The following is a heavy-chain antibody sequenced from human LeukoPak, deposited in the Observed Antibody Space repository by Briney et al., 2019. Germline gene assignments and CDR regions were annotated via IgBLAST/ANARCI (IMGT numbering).Heavy chain of an antibody. V-gene: IGHV1-2*02. CDR1: GYTFTGYY. CDR3: ARPLTAVGAFDI. Sequence: ASVKVSCKASGYTFTGYYVHWVRQAPGQGLEWMGWINPNSGGTNYAQKFQGRVTMTRDTSISTAYMELSRLRSDDTAVYYCARPLTAVGAFDIWGQGTMVTVSS. D-gene: IGHD6-19*01. CDR2: INPNSGGT. J-gene: IGHJ3*02.